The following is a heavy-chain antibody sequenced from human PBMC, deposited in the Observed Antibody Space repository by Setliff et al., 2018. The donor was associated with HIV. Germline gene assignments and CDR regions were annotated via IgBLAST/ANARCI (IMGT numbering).Heavy chain of an antibody. D-gene: IGHD3-22*01. Sequence: PGGSLRLSCAASGFTFSSYNIFSSYNMNWVRQAPGKGLEWISYINSDSKTIYYADSVKGRFTISRDNAKNSLYLQMNSLRAEDTAVYYCARSFGSYYYDSSLYYWGQGSLVTVSS. CDR1: GFTFSSYN. CDR3: ARSFGSYYYDSSLYY. CDR2: INSDSKTI. V-gene: IGHV3-48*01. J-gene: IGHJ4*02.